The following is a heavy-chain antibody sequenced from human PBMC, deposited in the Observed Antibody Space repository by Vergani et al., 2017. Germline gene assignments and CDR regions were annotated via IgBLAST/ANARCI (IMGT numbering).Heavy chain of an antibody. V-gene: IGHV1-46*03. D-gene: IGHD3-22*01. CDR1: GYTFVYYG. CDR3: TRGWYYDSIAYWAY. CDR2: INPSGGST. J-gene: IGHJ4*02. Sequence: QVQLVQSGAEVKKPGASVKVSCKASGYTFVYYGISWVRQAPGQGLEWMGIINPSGGSTSYAQKFQGRVTMTRETSTSTVYMELSSLRSEDTAVYYCTRGWYYDSIAYWAYWGQGTLVTVSS.